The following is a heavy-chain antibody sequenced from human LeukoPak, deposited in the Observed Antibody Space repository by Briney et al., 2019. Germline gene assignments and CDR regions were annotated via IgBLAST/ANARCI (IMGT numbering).Heavy chain of an antibody. Sequence: PGGSLRLSCAASGFTFSSYGMHWVRQAPGKGLEWVAVISYDGSNKYYADSVKGRFTISRDNSKNTLYLQMNSLRAEDTAVYYCAKDRSLGYSYVPYWGQGTLVTVSS. CDR3: AKDRSLGYSYVPY. CDR2: ISYDGSNK. J-gene: IGHJ4*02. CDR1: GFTFSSYG. V-gene: IGHV3-30*18. D-gene: IGHD5-18*01.